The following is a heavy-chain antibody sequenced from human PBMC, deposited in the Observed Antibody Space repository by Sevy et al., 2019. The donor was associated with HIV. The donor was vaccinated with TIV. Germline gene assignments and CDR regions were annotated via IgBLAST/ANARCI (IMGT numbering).Heavy chain of an antibody. CDR1: GFTFSNYW. J-gene: IGHJ4*02. CDR3: ARYAYDSNFDY. Sequence: LSLTCAASGFTFSNYWMHWVRQVPGKGPTWVSNIRGDGTTTVYADSVKGRFTISRDKAKNTLYLQMNNLRAEDTATYYCARYAYDSNFDYWGQGTLVTVSS. CDR2: IRGDGTTT. D-gene: IGHD3-16*01. V-gene: IGHV3-74*01.